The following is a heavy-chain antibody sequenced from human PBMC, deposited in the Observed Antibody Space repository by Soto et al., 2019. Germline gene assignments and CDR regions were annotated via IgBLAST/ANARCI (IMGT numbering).Heavy chain of an antibody. V-gene: IGHV3-30*03. CDR1: GFTFSSYG. CDR3: ASPITMVRGVPHDY. J-gene: IGHJ4*02. D-gene: IGHD3-10*01. Sequence: GGSLRLSCAASGFTFSSYGMHWVRQAPGKGLEWVAVISYDGSNKYYADSVKGRFTISRDNSKNTLYLQMNSLRAEDTAVYYCASPITMVRGVPHDYWGQGTL. CDR2: ISYDGSNK.